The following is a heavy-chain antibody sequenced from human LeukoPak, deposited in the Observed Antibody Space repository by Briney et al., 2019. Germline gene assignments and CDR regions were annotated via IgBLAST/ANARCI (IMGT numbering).Heavy chain of an antibody. CDR2: INPNSGDT. V-gene: IGHV1-2*06. D-gene: IGHD6-13*01. CDR3: ARGGRGIAAAVADY. CDR1: GYTFTGYY. Sequence: ASVKVSCKASGYTFTGYYMHWVRQAPGQGLEWMGRINPNSGDTNYAQKFQGRVTMTRDTSISTAYMELSRLRSDDTAVYYCARGGRGIAAAVADYWGQGTLVTVSS. J-gene: IGHJ4*02.